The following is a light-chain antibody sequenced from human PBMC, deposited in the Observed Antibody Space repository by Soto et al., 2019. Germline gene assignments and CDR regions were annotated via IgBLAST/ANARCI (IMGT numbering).Light chain of an antibody. CDR1: SSNIGSKP. V-gene: IGLV1-44*01. CDR3: QAYDYILTASV. CDR2: TND. J-gene: IGLJ3*02. Sequence: QSVLTQPPSASGTPGQRVTISCSGSSSNIGSKPINWYQHLPGTAPKLLIFTNDRRPSGVPDRFSGSKSGTSGSLAITGLQSADEADYYCQAYDYILTASVFGGGTKLTVL.